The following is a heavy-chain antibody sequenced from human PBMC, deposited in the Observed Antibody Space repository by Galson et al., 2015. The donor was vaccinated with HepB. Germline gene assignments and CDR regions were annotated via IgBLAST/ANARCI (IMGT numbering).Heavy chain of an antibody. Sequence: TLSLTCTVSGGSISSSSYYWGWIRQPPGKGLEWIGSIYYSGSTYYNPSLKSRVTISVDTSKNQFSLKLSSVTAADTAVYYCARHGMITIFGVVMQGGEWFDPWGQGTLVTVSS. V-gene: IGHV4-39*01. J-gene: IGHJ5*02. CDR2: IYYSGST. CDR3: ARHGMITIFGVVMQGGEWFDP. CDR1: GGSISSSSYY. D-gene: IGHD3-3*01.